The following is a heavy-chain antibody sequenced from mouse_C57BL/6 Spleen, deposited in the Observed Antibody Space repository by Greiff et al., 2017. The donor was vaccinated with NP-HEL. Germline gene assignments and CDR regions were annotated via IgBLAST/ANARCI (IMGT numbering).Heavy chain of an antibody. CDR3: ARLRYYGSSYYFDY. CDR2: IYPRDGST. V-gene: IGHV1-85*01. J-gene: IGHJ2*01. D-gene: IGHD1-1*01. Sequence: VQRVESGPELVKPGASVKLSCKASGYTFTSYDINWVKQRPGQGLEWIGWIYPRDGSTKYNEKFKGKATLTVDTSSSTAYMELHSLTSEDSAVYFCARLRYYGSSYYFDYWGQGTTLTVSS. CDR1: GYTFTSYD.